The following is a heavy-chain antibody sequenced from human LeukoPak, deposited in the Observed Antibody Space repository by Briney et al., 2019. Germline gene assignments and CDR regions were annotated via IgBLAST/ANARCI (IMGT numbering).Heavy chain of an antibody. CDR1: GFTFSSYA. Sequence: GGSLRLSCAASGFTFSSYAMSWVRQAPGKGLEWVSAISGSGGSTYYADPVKGRFTISRDNSKNTLYLQMNSLRAEDTAVYYCAKAHRITIFGVVRSGHYYYYMDVWGKGTTVTVSS. V-gene: IGHV3-23*01. D-gene: IGHD3-3*01. CDR2: ISGSGGST. J-gene: IGHJ6*03. CDR3: AKAHRITIFGVVRSGHYYYYMDV.